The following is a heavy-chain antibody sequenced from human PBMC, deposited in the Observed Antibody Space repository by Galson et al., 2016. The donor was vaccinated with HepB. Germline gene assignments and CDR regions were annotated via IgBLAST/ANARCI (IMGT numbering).Heavy chain of an antibody. CDR2: ISYDGSKE. J-gene: IGHJ4*02. D-gene: IGHD3-9*01. Sequence: SLRLSCAASGFIFSSYGMHWVRQTPGKGLEWVAVISYDGSKEHYADSVKGRFTISRDNSKNTLYLQMNSLRAEDTAVYYCAKDGGNVLIGYFGNIDYWGQGTRVTVSS. V-gene: IGHV3-30*18. CDR1: GFIFSSYG. CDR3: AKDGGNVLIGYFGNIDY.